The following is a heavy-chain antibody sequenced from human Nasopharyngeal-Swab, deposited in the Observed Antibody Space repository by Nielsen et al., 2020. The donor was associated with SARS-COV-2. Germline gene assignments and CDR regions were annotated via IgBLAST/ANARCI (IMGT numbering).Heavy chain of an antibody. D-gene: IGHD2-21*02. J-gene: IGHJ4*02. V-gene: IGHV4-34*01. Sequence: SETLSLTCAVYGGSFSDYYWSWIRQPPGRGLEWIGEINHSGSTNYNPSLKSRVTISVDTSKNQFSLKLSSVTAADTAMYYCARDRRGGDGFDYWGQGTLVTVSS. CDR2: INHSGST. CDR1: GGSFSDYY. CDR3: ARDRRGGDGFDY.